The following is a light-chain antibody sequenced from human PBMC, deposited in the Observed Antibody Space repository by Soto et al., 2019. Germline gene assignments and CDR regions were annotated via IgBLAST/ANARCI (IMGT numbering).Light chain of an antibody. CDR2: EVS. CDR3: NSYTSSSTYV. CDR1: SSDVGGYNY. J-gene: IGLJ1*01. V-gene: IGLV2-14*01. Sequence: QSVLTQPASVSGSPGQSITISCTGTSSDVGGYNYVSWYQQHPGKAPKVMIYEVSNRPSGVSNRFSGSKSGNMASLTISGLQAEDEADYYCNSYTSSSTYVFGTGTKLTVL.